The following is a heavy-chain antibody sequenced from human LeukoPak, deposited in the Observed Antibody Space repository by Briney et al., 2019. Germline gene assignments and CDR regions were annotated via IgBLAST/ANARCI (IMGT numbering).Heavy chain of an antibody. CDR1: GFTFDDYA. CDR3: AKNTGDYTVYYFDY. D-gene: IGHD4-11*01. Sequence: GASLTLSCAASGFTFDDYARHWVRQAPGEGLEWVSSISCNSGSIGYADSVKGRFTISRDNAKNTLYLQMNSLRAEDTALYYCAKNTGDYTVYYFDYWGQGTLVTVSS. V-gene: IGHV3-9*01. CDR2: ISCNSGSI. J-gene: IGHJ4*02.